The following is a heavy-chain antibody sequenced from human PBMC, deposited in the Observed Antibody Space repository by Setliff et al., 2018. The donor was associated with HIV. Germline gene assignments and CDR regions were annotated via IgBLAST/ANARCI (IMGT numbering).Heavy chain of an antibody. Sequence: GASVKVSCKASGYTFASYAMNWVRQAPGQGLEWMGWINTNTGNPTYAQGFTGRFVFSLDTSVSTAYLQISSLKAEDTAVYYCARMATVYYYYMDVWGKGTTVTVSS. CDR1: GYTFASYA. J-gene: IGHJ6*03. CDR2: INTNTGNP. D-gene: IGHD4-4*01. V-gene: IGHV7-4-1*02. CDR3: ARMATVYYYYMDV.